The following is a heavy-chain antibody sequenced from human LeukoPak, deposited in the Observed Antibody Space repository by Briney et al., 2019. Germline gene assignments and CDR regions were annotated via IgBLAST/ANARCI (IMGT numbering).Heavy chain of an antibody. V-gene: IGHV3-48*04. Sequence: GGSLRLSCAASGFTFSSYSMNWVRQAPGKELEWVSYISSSSSTIYYADSVKGRFTISRDNAKNSLYLQMNCLRAEDTAVYYCASGVPAYYDILTGSPFDYWGQGTLVTVSS. J-gene: IGHJ4*02. D-gene: IGHD3-9*01. CDR3: ASGVPAYYDILTGSPFDY. CDR1: GFTFSSYS. CDR2: ISSSSSTI.